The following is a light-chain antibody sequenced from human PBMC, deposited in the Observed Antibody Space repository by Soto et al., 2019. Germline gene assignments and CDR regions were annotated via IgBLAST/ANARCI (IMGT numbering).Light chain of an antibody. CDR3: QQYNDYSPWT. CDR1: QSINIW. V-gene: IGKV1-5*03. Sequence: GARVTIPCRASQSINIWLAWYQQKPGKAPKLLIYKASTLESGVPSRFSGSGSGTEFTLTISSLQPDDFATYYCQQYNDYSPWTFGQGTKVEI. J-gene: IGKJ1*01. CDR2: KAS.